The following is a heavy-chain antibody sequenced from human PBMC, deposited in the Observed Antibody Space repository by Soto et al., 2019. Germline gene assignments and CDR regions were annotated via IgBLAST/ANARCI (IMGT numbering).Heavy chain of an antibody. CDR3: AKGKYSSAYTPFDY. V-gene: IGHV3-30*18. Sequence: QVQLVESGGGVVQPGRSLRLSCAASGFTFSSYRMHWVRQAPGKGLEWVAVISYDGGNKYYADSVKGRFTISRDNSENWLDLQMNSLRSTDKAVYYCAKGKYSSAYTPFDYWGPGTLVTVSS. J-gene: IGHJ4*02. CDR2: ISYDGGNK. CDR1: GFTFSSYR. D-gene: IGHD3-22*01.